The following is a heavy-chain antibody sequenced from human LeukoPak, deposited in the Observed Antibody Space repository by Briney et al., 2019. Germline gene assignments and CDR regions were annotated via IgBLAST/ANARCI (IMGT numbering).Heavy chain of an antibody. J-gene: IGHJ5*02. Sequence: SETLSLTCAVYGGSFSGYYWSWIRQPPGKGLEWIGEINHSGSTNYNPSLKSRVTISVDTSKNQFSLKLSSVTAADTAVYYCSRSIMVVRVNWFDPWGQGTLVTVSS. D-gene: IGHD2-21*01. CDR2: INHSGST. CDR1: GGSFSGYY. CDR3: SRSIMVVRVNWFDP. V-gene: IGHV4-34*01.